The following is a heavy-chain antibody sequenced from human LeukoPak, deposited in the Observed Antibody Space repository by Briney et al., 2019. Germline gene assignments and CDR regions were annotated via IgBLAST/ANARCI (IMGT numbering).Heavy chain of an antibody. D-gene: IGHD3-10*01. CDR2: ISYDGSNK. CDR3: ARDRGTRSITMVRGVIITGFDY. CDR1: GFTFSSYE. J-gene: IGHJ4*02. V-gene: IGHV3-30*04. Sequence: GGSLRLSCAASGFTFSSYEMNWVRQAPGKGLEWVAVISYDGSNKYYADSVKGRSTISRDNSKNTLYLQMNSLRAEDTAVYYCARDRGTRSITMVRGVIITGFDYWGQGTLVTVSS.